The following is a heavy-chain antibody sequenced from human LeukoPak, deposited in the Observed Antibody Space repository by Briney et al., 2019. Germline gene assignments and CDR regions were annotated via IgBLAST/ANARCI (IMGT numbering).Heavy chain of an antibody. CDR2: INHSGST. D-gene: IGHD3-9*01. CDR1: GGSFSYYY. CDR3: AIRKYYDILTGYRKIPTSGFDP. Sequence: PSETLSLTCAVYGGSFSYYYWSWIRQPPGXTLEWIGEINHSGSTXYNPSLKSRVTISVDTSKNQFSLKLSSVTAADTAVYYCAIRKYYDILTGYRKIPTSGFDPWGQGTLVTVSS. V-gene: IGHV4-34*01. J-gene: IGHJ5*02.